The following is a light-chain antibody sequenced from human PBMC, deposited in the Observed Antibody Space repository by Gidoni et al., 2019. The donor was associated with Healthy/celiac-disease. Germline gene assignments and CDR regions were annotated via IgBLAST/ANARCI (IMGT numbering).Light chain of an antibody. J-gene: IGKJ4*01. CDR2: LGS. V-gene: IGKV2-28*01. Sequence: DIVMTQSLLSLPVTPGEPASISCRSSQSLLHSNGYNYSDWYLQKPGQSPQLLIYLGSNRASGVPDRFSGSGSGTDFTLKISRVEAEDVGVYYCMQALQTPTFGGGTKVEIK. CDR1: QSLLHSNGYNY. CDR3: MQALQTPT.